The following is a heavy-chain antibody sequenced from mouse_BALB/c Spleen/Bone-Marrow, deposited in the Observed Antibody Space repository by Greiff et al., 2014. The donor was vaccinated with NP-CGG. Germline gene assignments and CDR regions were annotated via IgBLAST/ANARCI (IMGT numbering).Heavy chain of an antibody. CDR3: AVITAIAY. CDR2: VGGGDSYT. D-gene: IGHD1-1*01. CDR1: GFTFSSYG. Sequence: DVQLQESGGDLVEPGGTLKLSCAASGFTFSSYGMSWVRQTPDKRLEWVATVGGGDSYTYYPDFVKGRFTISRDIAKNSLYLHMSSLKSENSAMYCCAVITAIAYWGQGTLVTVSA. V-gene: IGHV5-6*01. J-gene: IGHJ3*01.